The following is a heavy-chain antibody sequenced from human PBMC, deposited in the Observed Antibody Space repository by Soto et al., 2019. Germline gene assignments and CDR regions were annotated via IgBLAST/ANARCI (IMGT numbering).Heavy chain of an antibody. V-gene: IGHV4-34*01. CDR1: GGSFSGYY. CDR2: INHSGST. J-gene: IGHJ3*02. Sequence: PSETLSLTCAVYGGSFSGYYWSWIRQPPGKGLEWIGEINHSGSTNYNPSLKSRVTISVDTSKNQFSLKLSSVTAADTAVYYCARGRYCSSTCCYTDAFDIWGQGTMVTVSS. CDR3: ARGRYCSSTCCYTDAFDI. D-gene: IGHD2-2*02.